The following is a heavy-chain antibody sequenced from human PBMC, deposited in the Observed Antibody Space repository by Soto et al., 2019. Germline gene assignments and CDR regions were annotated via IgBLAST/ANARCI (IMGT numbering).Heavy chain of an antibody. CDR2: INAGNGNT. CDR3: ASVWEQLESAFDI. D-gene: IGHD6-13*01. J-gene: IGHJ3*02. Sequence: QVQLVQSGAEVKKPGASVKVSCKASGYTFTSYAMHWVRQAPGQRLEWMGWINAGNGNTKYSQKFQGRVTITRDTSASTVYMELRSLRSEDTAVDYCASVWEQLESAFDIWGQGTMVTVSS. CDR1: GYTFTSYA. V-gene: IGHV1-3*01.